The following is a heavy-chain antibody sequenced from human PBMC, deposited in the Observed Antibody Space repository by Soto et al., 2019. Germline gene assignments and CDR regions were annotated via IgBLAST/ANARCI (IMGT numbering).Heavy chain of an antibody. J-gene: IGHJ4*02. V-gene: IGHV1-69*13. CDR3: ARDGYYDSSGYYPFDS. D-gene: IGHD3-22*01. Sequence: SVKVSCKASGDAYISHAINWVRQAPGQGLEWMGGNIPIFGAPNYALKFQGRITMTADESTSTAYMELNSLRSEDTAVYYCARDGYYDSSGYYPFDSWGQGTLVTVSS. CDR2: NIPIFGAP. CDR1: GDAYISHA.